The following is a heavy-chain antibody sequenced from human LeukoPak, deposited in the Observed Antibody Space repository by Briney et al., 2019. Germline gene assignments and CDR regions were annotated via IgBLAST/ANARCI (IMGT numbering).Heavy chain of an antibody. CDR2: ISSSSSYI. V-gene: IGHV3-21*01. J-gene: IGHJ4*02. D-gene: IGHD3-22*01. CDR1: GFSFSNVW. CDR3: ARDLRYYDSRSD. Sequence: GGSLRLSCAASGFSFSNVWMIWVRQAPGKGLEWVSSISSSSSYIYYADSVKGRFTISRDNAKNSLYLQMNSLRAEDTAVYYCARDLRYYDSRSDWGQGTLVTVSS.